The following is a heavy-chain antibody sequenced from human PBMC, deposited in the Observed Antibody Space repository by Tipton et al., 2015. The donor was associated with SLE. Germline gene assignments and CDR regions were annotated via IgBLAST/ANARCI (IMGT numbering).Heavy chain of an antibody. CDR1: GGSISSHY. CDR3: ARGVPSDY. Sequence: TLSLTCAVSGGSISSHYWSWIRQPPGKGLEWIGEINHSGSTNYNPSLKSRVTISVDTSKNQFSLKLSSVTAADTAVYYCARGVPSDYWGQGTLVTVSS. J-gene: IGHJ4*02. V-gene: IGHV4-34*01. CDR2: INHSGST.